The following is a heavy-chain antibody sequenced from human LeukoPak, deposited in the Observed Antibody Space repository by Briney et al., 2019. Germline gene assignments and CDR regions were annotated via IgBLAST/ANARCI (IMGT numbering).Heavy chain of an antibody. D-gene: IGHD3-3*01. V-gene: IGHV4-59*01. J-gene: IGHJ6*03. CDR2: IYYSGST. Sequence: SETLSLTCTVSGGSTSSYYWSWIRQPPGKGLEWIGYIYYSGSTNYNPSLKSRVTISVDTSKNQFSLKLSSVTAADTAVYYCARIHYDFWSGYRSHYYYYYMDVWGKGTTVTVSS. CDR3: ARIHYDFWSGYRSHYYYYYMDV. CDR1: GGSTSSYY.